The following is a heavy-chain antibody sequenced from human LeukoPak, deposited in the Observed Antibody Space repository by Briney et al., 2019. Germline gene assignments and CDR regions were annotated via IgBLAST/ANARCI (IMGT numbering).Heavy chain of an antibody. D-gene: IGHD6-19*01. CDR3: ARFSSGLLDAFDI. CDR1: GFTFSSYW. Sequence: GGSLRLSCAASGFTFSSYWMSWVRQAPGKGLEWVANIKQDGSEKYYVDSVKGRFTISRDNAKNSLYLQMNSLRAEDTAVYYCARFSSGLLDAFDIWGQGTMVIVSS. CDR2: IKQDGSEK. J-gene: IGHJ3*02. V-gene: IGHV3-7*01.